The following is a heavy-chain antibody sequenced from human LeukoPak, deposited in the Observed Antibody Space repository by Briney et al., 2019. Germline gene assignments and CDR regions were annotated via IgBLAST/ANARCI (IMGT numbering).Heavy chain of an antibody. D-gene: IGHD1-20*01. CDR2: IKTKSEGGTT. V-gene: IGHV3-15*01. CDR1: GLTFSDAW. J-gene: IGHJ4*02. CDR3: TTDAGMTSGFDY. Sequence: PGGSLRLSCAASGLTFSDAWMSWLRQAPGKGLEWVGRIKTKSEGGTTGYSAPVKGRFIISRDDSKNTLYLQMNSLKTEDTAVYYCTTDAGMTSGFDYWGPGTLVAVSS.